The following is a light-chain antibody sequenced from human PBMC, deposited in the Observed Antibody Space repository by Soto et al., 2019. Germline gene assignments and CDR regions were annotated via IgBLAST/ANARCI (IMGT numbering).Light chain of an antibody. CDR2: DAS. V-gene: IGKV1-5*01. J-gene: IGKJ1*01. CDR1: QSISNR. Sequence: DIQMTQSPSTLSASVGYRFTITCRASQSISNRLAWYQQKPGKAPKVVIYDASSLESGVPSRFSGSGSGTDFTLTISRLEPEDFAVYYCQQYGSSPRTFGQGTTGDIK. CDR3: QQYGSSPRT.